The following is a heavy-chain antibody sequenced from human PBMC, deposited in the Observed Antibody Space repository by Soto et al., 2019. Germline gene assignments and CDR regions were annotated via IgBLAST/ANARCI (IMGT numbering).Heavy chain of an antibody. J-gene: IGHJ4*02. Sequence: QVQLQESGPGLVKPSQTLSLTCTVSGGSISSGGYYWSWIRQHPGKGLEWIGYIYYSGSTYYNPSLKSRVTISVDTSKNQFALKLSSVTAADTAVYYCARDRESSGWHAFDYWGQGTLVTVSS. CDR3: ARDRESSGWHAFDY. CDR1: GGSISSGGYY. V-gene: IGHV4-31*03. CDR2: IYYSGST. D-gene: IGHD6-19*01.